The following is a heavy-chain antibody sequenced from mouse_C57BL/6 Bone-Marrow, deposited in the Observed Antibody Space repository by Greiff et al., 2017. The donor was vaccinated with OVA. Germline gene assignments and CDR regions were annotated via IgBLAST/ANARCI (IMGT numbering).Heavy chain of an antibody. Sequence: VQLQQPGAELVKPGASVKMSCKASGYTFTSYWITWVKQRPGQGLEWIGDIYPGSGSTNYNEKFKSKATLTVDTSSSTAYMQLSSLTSEDSAVYYCAREGYYYGSRVFAYWGQGTLVTVSA. CDR3: AREGYYYGSRVFAY. D-gene: IGHD1-1*01. V-gene: IGHV1-55*01. CDR2: IYPGSGST. CDR1: GYTFTSYW. J-gene: IGHJ3*01.